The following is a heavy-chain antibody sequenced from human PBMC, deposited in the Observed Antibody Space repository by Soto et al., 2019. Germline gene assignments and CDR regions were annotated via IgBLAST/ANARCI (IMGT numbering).Heavy chain of an antibody. CDR3: AGGGVRGVITRTRDYYGMDV. V-gene: IGHV5-51*01. J-gene: IGHJ6*02. D-gene: IGHD3-10*01. CDR2: IYPGDSDT. CDR1: GYSFTSYW. Sequence: GESLKISCKGSGYSFTSYWIGWVRQMPGKGLEWMGIIYPGDSDTRYGPSFQGQVTISADKSISTAYLQWSSLKASDTAMYYCAGGGVRGVITRTRDYYGMDVWGQGTKVTVSS.